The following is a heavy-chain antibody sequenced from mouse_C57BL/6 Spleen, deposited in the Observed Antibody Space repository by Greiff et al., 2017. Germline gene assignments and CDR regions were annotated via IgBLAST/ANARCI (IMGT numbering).Heavy chain of an antibody. J-gene: IGHJ4*01. CDR1: GYTFTDHT. CDR3: ARWEDVYDGYPLYAMDY. CDR2: IYPRDGST. D-gene: IGHD2-3*01. Sequence: VKLQESDAELVKPGASVKISCKVSGYTFTDHTIHWMKQRPEQGLEWIGYIYPRDGSTKYNEKFKGKATLTADKSSSTAYMQLNSLTSEDSAVYFCARWEDVYDGYPLYAMDYWGQGTSGTGSS. V-gene: IGHV1-78*01.